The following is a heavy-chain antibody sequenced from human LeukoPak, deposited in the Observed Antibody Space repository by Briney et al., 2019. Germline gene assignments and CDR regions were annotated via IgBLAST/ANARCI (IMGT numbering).Heavy chain of an antibody. CDR1: GRSISSGGYY. CDR3: ARDGGYCSGGSCYFAREYYFDY. Sequence: SQTLSLTCTVSGRSISSGGYYWSWLRQHPGKGLEWIGYIYYSGSTYYHPSLKSRVTISVDTSKNQFSLKLSSVTAADTAVYYCARDGGYCSGGSCYFAREYYFDYWGQGTLVTVSS. CDR2: IYYSGST. D-gene: IGHD2-15*01. J-gene: IGHJ4*02. V-gene: IGHV4-31*03.